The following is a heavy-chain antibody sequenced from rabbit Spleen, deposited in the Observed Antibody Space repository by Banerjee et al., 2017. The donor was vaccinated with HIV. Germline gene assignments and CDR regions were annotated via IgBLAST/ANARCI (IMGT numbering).Heavy chain of an antibody. V-gene: IGHV1S45*01. D-gene: IGHD4-1*01. J-gene: IGHJ4*01. Sequence: QEQLVESGGGLVQPEGSLTLTCTASGFSFSSTYWISWVRQAPGKGLEWIGHIDPVFGITYYASWVNGRFTISSHNAQNTLYLQLDSLTAADTATYFCAREGSGQVFFNLWGPGTLVTVS. CDR3: AREGSGQVFFNL. CDR2: IDPVFGIT. CDR1: GFSFSSTYW.